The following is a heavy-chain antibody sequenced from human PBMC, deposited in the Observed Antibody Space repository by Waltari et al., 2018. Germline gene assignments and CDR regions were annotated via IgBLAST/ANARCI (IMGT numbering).Heavy chain of an antibody. V-gene: IGHV4-38-2*01. J-gene: IGHJ4*02. D-gene: IGHD3-3*01. CDR3: ARHGTRITMTSSFHY. Sequence: KPSETLSLTCVVSGYSISSGYYWGWIRQPPGKGLERIGSIYHSGSTYYNPSLKSRVTMSIDTSRNQFSLKLTSVTAADTAVYYCARHGTRITMTSSFHYWGQGTLVTVSS. CDR1: GYSISSGYY. CDR2: IYHSGST.